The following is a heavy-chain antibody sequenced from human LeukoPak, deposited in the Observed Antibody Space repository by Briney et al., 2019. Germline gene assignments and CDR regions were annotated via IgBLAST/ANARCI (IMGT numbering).Heavy chain of an antibody. V-gene: IGHV4-39*07. J-gene: IGHJ4*02. CDR1: GGSISSSSYY. D-gene: IGHD5-18*01. CDR2: IYYSGST. Sequence: SETLSLTCTVSGGSISSSSYYWGWIRQPPGKGLEWIGSIYYSGSTYYNPSLKSRVTISVDTSKNQFSLKLSSVTAADTAVYYCARVRYSYGRPIDYWGQGTLVTVSS. CDR3: ARVRYSYGRPIDY.